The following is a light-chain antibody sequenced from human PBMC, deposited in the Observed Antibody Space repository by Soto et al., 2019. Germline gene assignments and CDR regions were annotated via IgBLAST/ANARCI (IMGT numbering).Light chain of an antibody. CDR3: QQYENLPT. J-gene: IGKJ5*01. V-gene: IGKV1-33*01. CDR1: QNINNY. CDR2: DAS. Sequence: DIQMTQSPSSLSASVGDRVTITCHASQNINNYLNWYQQKPGRAPXXLIYDASNLEAGVPSRFRGSGSGTDFTITISRLQPEDIATYYCQQYENLPTFGQGTRLEI.